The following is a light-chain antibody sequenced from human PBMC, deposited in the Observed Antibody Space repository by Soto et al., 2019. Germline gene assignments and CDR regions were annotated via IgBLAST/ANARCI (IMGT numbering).Light chain of an antibody. J-gene: IGKJ2*01. CDR2: GAS. Sequence: EIVLTQSPGTLSLSPGERATLSCRASQSISSNYLAWFQQKPGQAPRLLIYGASSRATGIPDRFSGSGSGTDFSLTISRLETEDFAVYYCQVFVSSRPYPLVQGTEVEIK. V-gene: IGKV3-20*01. CDR3: QVFVSSRPYP. CDR1: QSISSNY.